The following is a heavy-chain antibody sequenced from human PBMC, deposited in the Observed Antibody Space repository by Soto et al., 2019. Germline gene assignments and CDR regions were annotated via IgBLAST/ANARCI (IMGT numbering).Heavy chain of an antibody. D-gene: IGHD1-26*01. CDR2: IIPLFAKA. J-gene: IGHJ4*02. CDR3: ARADLVGAADY. CDR1: GGTFSSYA. Sequence: GASVKVSCKASGGTFSSYAISWVRQAPGQGLEWMGGIIPLFAKANYAQKFQDRITIAADTSTSTAYMELSSLRSEDTAVYYCARADLVGAADYWGQGTPVTVSS. V-gene: IGHV1-69*06.